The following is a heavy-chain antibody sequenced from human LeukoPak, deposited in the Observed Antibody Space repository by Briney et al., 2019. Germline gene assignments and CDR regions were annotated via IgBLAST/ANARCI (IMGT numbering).Heavy chain of an antibody. CDR2: ISSSGSTI. Sequence: GGSLRPSCAASGFTFSSYEMNWVRQAPGKGLEWVSYISSSGSTIYYADSVKGRFTISRDNAKNSLYLQMNSLRAEDTAVYYCVSTFSSGWYYFDYWGQGTLVTVSS. D-gene: IGHD6-19*01. CDR1: GFTFSSYE. CDR3: VSTFSSGWYYFDY. J-gene: IGHJ4*02. V-gene: IGHV3-48*03.